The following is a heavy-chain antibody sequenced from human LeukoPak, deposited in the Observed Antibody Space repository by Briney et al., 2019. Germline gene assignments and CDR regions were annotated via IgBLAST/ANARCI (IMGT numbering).Heavy chain of an antibody. Sequence: ASVNVSFKSSVYTFTSYDINWVRQATGQGLEWMGWMNPNSGNTGYAQKFQGRVTMTRNTSISTAYMELSSLRSEDTAVYYCARPGDDSSGYSELTGDAFDIWGQGTMVTVSS. CDR1: VYTFTSYD. CDR2: MNPNSGNT. J-gene: IGHJ3*02. CDR3: ARPGDDSSGYSELTGDAFDI. V-gene: IGHV1-8*01. D-gene: IGHD3-22*01.